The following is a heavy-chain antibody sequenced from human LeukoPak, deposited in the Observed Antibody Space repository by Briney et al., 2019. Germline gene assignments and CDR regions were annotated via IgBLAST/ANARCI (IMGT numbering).Heavy chain of an antibody. Sequence: GGSLRLSCAASGFTFSSYAMSWVRQAPGKGLEWVSAISGSGGSTYYADSVKGRFTISRDNSKNTLYPQMNSLRAEDTAVYYCAKDRHYYDSSGYYYWNFDLWGRGTLVTVSS. D-gene: IGHD3-22*01. CDR1: GFTFSSYA. V-gene: IGHV3-23*01. CDR3: AKDRHYYDSSGYYYWNFDL. CDR2: ISGSGGST. J-gene: IGHJ2*01.